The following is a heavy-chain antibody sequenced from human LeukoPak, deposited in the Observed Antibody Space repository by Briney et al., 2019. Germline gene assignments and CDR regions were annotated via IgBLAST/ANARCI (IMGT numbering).Heavy chain of an antibody. CDR2: IKPNSGYT. CDR1: GYPFSNYD. CDR3: ATDPAGYSSSWYNY. D-gene: IGHD6-13*01. V-gene: IGHV1-8*03. Sequence: ASVKVSCKASGYPFSNYDINWVRQATGQGLEWMGWIKPNSGYTAYAQKFLGRVTITRNTSISTVYMELSSLASEDTAVYYCATDPAGYSSSWYNYWGQGTLVTVSS. J-gene: IGHJ4*02.